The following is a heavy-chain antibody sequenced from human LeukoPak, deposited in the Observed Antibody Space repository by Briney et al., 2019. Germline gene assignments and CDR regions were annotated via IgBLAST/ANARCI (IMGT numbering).Heavy chain of an antibody. V-gene: IGHV3-48*04. J-gene: IGHJ4*02. D-gene: IGHD2-15*01. CDR1: GFTFSSYS. CDR3: ARASRWQLAIYYFDY. CDR2: ISSSSSTI. Sequence: GGSLRLSCAASGFTFSSYSMNWVRQAPGKGLEWVSYISSSSSTIYYADSVKGRFTISGDNAKNSLYLQMNSLRAEDTAVYYCARASRWQLAIYYFDYWGQGTLVTVSS.